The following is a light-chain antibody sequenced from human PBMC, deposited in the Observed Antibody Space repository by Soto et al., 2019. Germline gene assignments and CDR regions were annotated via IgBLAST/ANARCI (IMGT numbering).Light chain of an antibody. J-gene: IGLJ2*01. V-gene: IGLV2-14*01. CDR3: CSYTSLSTVV. CDR2: AVS. CDR1: SSDVGGYNH. Sequence: QSVLTQPASVSGSPGQSITISCTGTSSDVGGYNHVSWYQHSPGKAPKLILFAVSDRPSGVSHRFSGSKSGNTASLTISGLQAEDEADHYCCSYTSLSTVVFGGGTKLTVL.